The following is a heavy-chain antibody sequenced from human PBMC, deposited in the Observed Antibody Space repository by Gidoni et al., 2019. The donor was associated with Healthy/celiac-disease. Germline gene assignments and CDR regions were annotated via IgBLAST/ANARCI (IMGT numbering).Heavy chain of an antibody. J-gene: IGHJ4*02. Sequence: EVQLLESGGGLVKPGGSLRLSCAASGFTFSSYAMSWVRQAPGKGLEWVSAISGSGGSTYYADSVKGRFTISRDNSKNTLYLQMNSLRAEDTAVYYCAKVNYYGSGSYAYWGQGTLVTVSS. CDR3: AKVNYYGSGSYAY. V-gene: IGHV3-23*01. CDR2: ISGSGGST. D-gene: IGHD3-10*01. CDR1: GFTFSSYA.